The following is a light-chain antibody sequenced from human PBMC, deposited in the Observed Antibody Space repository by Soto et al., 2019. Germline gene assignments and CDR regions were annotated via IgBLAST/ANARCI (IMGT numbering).Light chain of an antibody. J-gene: IGLJ2*01. Sequence: QAVVTQPPSVSGAPGQRVSISCTGSSSNIGAGYDVHWYQQLPGKAPKLMIYDVSTRPSGVPDRFSGSKSGNTASLTISGLQAEDEADYYCSSYAGSNSVVFGGGTKLTVL. V-gene: IGLV1-40*01. CDR3: SSYAGSNSVV. CDR2: DVS. CDR1: SSNIGAGYD.